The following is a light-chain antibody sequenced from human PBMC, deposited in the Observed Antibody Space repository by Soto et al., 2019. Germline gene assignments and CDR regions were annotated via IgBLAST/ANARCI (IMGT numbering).Light chain of an antibody. CDR3: SSYTSSSTVV. J-gene: IGLJ2*01. CDR1: SSDVGGYNY. V-gene: IGLV2-14*03. CDR2: DVS. Sequence: QSALTQPASVSGSPGQSTAISCTGTSSDVGGYNYVSWYQQHPGKAPKLIIYDVSNRPSGVSNRLSGSKSGNTASLTISGLQAEDEADYYCSSYTSSSTVVFGGGTKLTVL.